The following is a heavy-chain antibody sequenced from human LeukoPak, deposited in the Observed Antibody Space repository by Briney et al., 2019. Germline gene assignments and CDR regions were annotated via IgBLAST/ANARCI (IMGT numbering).Heavy chain of an antibody. J-gene: IGHJ3*02. V-gene: IGHV1-69*01. CDR2: IIPIFGTA. CDR1: GDTFSSYA. CDR3: ARDQLSYATDAFDI. Sequence: SVKVSCKASGDTFSSYAISWVRQAPGQGLEWMGGIIPIFGTANYAQKFQGRVTITADESTSTAYMELSSLRSEDTAVYYCARDQLSYATDAFDIWGQGTMVTVSS. D-gene: IGHD2-2*01.